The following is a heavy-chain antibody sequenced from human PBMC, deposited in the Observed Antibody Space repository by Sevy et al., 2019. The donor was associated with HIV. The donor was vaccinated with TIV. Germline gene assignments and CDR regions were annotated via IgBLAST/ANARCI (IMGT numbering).Heavy chain of an antibody. V-gene: IGHV1-2*06. D-gene: IGHD6-13*01. J-gene: IGHJ4*02. CDR2: INPTSGGT. CDR1: GYSFSGYN. CDR3: VRLPAAAGTRGYFDY. Sequence: ASVKVSCKTSGYSFSGYNMHWVRQAPGQGLEWMGRINPTSGGTKFAEMFQGRVTMTRDMSISTAYMELSSLRSDDTAVYYCVRLPAAAGTRGYFDYWGQGTLVTVSS.